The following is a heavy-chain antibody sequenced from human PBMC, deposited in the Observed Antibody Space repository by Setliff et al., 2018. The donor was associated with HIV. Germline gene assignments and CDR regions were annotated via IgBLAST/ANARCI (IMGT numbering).Heavy chain of an antibody. CDR1: GYSFPNDW. CDR3: TRHPLRPGIAGYFYFADV. D-gene: IGHD3-9*01. Sequence: PGESLKISCKDSGYSFPNDWIGWVRQKPGKGLEWVAIIFPRDSETRYSPSFEGQVTISVDRSLNTVYLQWSRLRASDSAIYYCTRHPLRPGIAGYFYFADVWGTGTTVTAPQ. CDR2: IFPRDSET. J-gene: IGHJ6*04. V-gene: IGHV5-51*01.